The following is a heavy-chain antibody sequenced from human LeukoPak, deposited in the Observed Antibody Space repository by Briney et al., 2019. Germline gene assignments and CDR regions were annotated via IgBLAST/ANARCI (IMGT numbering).Heavy chain of an antibody. D-gene: IGHD3-22*01. CDR2: ISYDGSNK. V-gene: IGHV3-30*18. J-gene: IGHJ4*02. CDR1: GFTFSSYG. CDR3: AKERKYYDSSGYSGFDY. Sequence: GGSLRLSCAASGFTFSSYGMHWVRQAPGKGLEWVAVISYDGSNKYYADSVKGRFTISRDNSKNTLYLQMNSLRAKDTAVYYCAKERKYYDSSGYSGFDYWGQGTLVTVSS.